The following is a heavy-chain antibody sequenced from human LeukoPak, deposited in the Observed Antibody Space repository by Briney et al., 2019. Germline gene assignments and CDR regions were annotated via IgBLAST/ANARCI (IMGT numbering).Heavy chain of an antibody. CDR3: ARDRSHDYYYYGMDV. CDR1: GGSISSYY. J-gene: IGHJ6*02. V-gene: IGHV4-59*01. CDR2: IYYSGST. Sequence: PSETLSLTCTVSGGSISSYYWSWIRQPPGKGLEWMGYIYYSGSTNYNPSLKSRVTISVDTSKNQFSLKLSSVTAADTAVYYCARDRSHDYYYYGMDVWGQGTTVTVSS.